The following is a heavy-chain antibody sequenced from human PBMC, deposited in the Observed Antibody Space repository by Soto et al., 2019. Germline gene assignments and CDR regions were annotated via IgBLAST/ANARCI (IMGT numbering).Heavy chain of an antibody. V-gene: IGHV1-46*01. CDR2: INPSGGST. CDR3: ARDSSFGGVISYFDY. J-gene: IGHJ4*02. Sequence: ASVKVSCKASGYTFTSYYMHWVRQAPGQGFEWMGIINPSGGSTSYAQKFQGRVTMTRDTSTSTVYMELSSLRSEDTAVYYCARDSSFGGVISYFDYWGQGTLVTVSS. CDR1: GYTFTSYY. D-gene: IGHD3-16*02.